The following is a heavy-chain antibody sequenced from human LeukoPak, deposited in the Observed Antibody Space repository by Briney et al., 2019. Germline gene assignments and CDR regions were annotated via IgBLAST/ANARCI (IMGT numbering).Heavy chain of an antibody. D-gene: IGHD2-15*01. CDR3: ARDRGLCSGGSCYYFDY. CDR1: GFTFSSYA. CDR2: ISYDGSNK. J-gene: IGHJ4*02. V-gene: IGHV3-30*04. Sequence: GGSLRLSCAASGFTFSSYAMHWVRQAPGKGLEWVAVISYDGSNKYYADSVKGRSTISRDNSKNALYLQMNSLRAEDTAVYYCARDRGLCSGGSCYYFDYWGQGTLVTVSS.